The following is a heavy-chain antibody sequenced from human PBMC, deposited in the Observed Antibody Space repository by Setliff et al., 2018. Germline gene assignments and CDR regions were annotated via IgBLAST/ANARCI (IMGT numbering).Heavy chain of an antibody. J-gene: IGHJ4*02. D-gene: IGHD3-10*01. CDR2: MNPNSGNT. CDR3: ARGLLWFGEPSW. CDR1: GYTFTSYD. Sequence: ASVKVSCRASGYTFTSYDINWVRQATGQGLEWMGWMNPNSGNTGYAQKFQGRVTITRNTSISTAYMELSSLRSEDMAVYYCARGLLWFGEPSWWGQGTLVTVS. V-gene: IGHV1-8*03.